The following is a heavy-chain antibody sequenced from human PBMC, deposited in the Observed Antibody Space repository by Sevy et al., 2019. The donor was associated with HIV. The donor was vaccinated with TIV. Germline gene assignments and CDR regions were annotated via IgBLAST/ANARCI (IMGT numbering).Heavy chain of an antibody. D-gene: IGHD5-12*01. CDR2: MWYDGTKK. CDR1: GFTFSSYG. V-gene: IGHV3-33*06. J-gene: IGHJ6*03. Sequence: GESLKISCAASGFTFSSYGMHWVRQAPGKGLEWVAVMWYDGTKKYYADSVKGRFTISRDNSKNKLHLQMNSMRDEDTAVYYCAKNEMAGYSGYDRGYFMDVWGRGTTVTVSS. CDR3: AKNEMAGYSGYDRGYFMDV.